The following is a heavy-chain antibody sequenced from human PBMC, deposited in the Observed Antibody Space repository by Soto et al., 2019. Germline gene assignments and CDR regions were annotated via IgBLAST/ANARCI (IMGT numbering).Heavy chain of an antibody. Sequence: PGGSLRLSCAASGFTFSSYAMSWVRQAPGKGLEWVSAISGSGGSTYYADSVKGRFTISRDNSKNTLYLQMNSLRAEDTAVYYCAKDDSSGYYVRDYYYYGMDVWGQGTTVTVSS. CDR2: ISGSGGST. J-gene: IGHJ6*02. CDR3: AKDDSSGYYVRDYYYYGMDV. V-gene: IGHV3-23*01. D-gene: IGHD3-22*01. CDR1: GFTFSSYA.